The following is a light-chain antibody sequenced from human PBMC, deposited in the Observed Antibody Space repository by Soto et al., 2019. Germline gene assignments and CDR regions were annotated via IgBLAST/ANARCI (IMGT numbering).Light chain of an antibody. CDR3: QQYNNWTTT. J-gene: IGKJ1*01. CDR2: GAS. Sequence: EIVMTQSPATLSVSPGERATLSCRASQSVSSNLAWYQKKPGKAPRLLIYGASTRATGIPARLSGSGYGTELTITISSMKYEEFEVYYCQQYNNWTTTFGQGTKVDIK. CDR1: QSVSSN. V-gene: IGKV3-15*01.